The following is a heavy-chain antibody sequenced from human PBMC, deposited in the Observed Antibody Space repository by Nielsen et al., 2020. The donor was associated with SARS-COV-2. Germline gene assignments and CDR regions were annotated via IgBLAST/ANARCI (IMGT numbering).Heavy chain of an antibody. Sequence: SETLSLTCTVSGDSITSGGSHWSWIRHHPSRGLEWLGFTSYDGNTYSNPSLESRPIISVDTSENQFSLRLNSVTAADTAIYFCARGAAWFDPWGQGTRVTVSS. CDR1: GDSITSGGSH. D-gene: IGHD2-15*01. V-gene: IGHV4-31*03. J-gene: IGHJ5*02. CDR3: ARGAAWFDP. CDR2: TSYDGNT.